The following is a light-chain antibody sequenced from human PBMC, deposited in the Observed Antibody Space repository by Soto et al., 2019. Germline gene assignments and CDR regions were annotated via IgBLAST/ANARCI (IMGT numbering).Light chain of an antibody. CDR2: EVT. J-gene: IGLJ2*01. CDR1: SSDVGGYNY. V-gene: IGLV2-8*01. Sequence: QSALTQPPSASGSPGQSVTISCTGTSSDVGGYNYVSWYQHHPGKAPKLMIYEVTKRPSGVPDRFSGSKSGNTASLTVSGLQAEDEANYYCSSYAGSNMGVFGGGTKVTVL. CDR3: SSYAGSNMGV.